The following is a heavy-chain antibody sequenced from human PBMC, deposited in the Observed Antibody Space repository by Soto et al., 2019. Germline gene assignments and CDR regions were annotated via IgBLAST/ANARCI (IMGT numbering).Heavy chain of an antibody. J-gene: IGHJ6*02. CDR2: INAGNGNT. CDR3: ARVGTYYDILTGYTPSAYYYGMDV. V-gene: IGHV1-3*01. CDR1: GYTFTSYA. Sequence: ASVKVSCKASGYTFTSYAMHWVRQAPGQRLEWMGWINAGNGNTKYSQKFQGRVTITRDTSASTAYMELSSLRSEDTAVYYCARVGTYYDILTGYTPSAYYYGMDVWGQGTTVTAP. D-gene: IGHD3-9*01.